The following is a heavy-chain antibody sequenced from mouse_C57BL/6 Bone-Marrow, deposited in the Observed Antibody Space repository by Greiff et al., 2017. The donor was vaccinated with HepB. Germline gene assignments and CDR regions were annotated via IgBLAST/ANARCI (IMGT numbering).Heavy chain of an antibody. J-gene: IGHJ4*01. CDR3: ARSRDYGSRLYYAMDC. CDR2: IYPSDSET. Sequence: QVQPQHPGAELVRPGSSVKLSCKPSGYTFTSYWLAWVKQRPGQGLEWIGNIYPSDSETHYNQKFKDKATLTVDKSSSTAYIQLRSLISEDSAVYYCARSRDYGSRLYYAMDCWSQGTSVTVSS. D-gene: IGHD1-1*01. V-gene: IGHV1-61*01. CDR1: GYTFTSYW.